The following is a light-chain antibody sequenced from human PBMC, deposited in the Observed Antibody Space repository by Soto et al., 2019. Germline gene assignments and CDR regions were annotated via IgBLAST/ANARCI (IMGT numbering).Light chain of an antibody. CDR1: QGINND. CDR2: GAS. J-gene: IGKJ3*01. V-gene: IGKV1-6*01. CDR3: LQDFKYPRT. Sequence: AIQMTQSPSSLSGAVGGRVTITCRASQGINNDLNWYQQKPGKAPQLLIYGASTLQRGVPSRFSGSGSGIDFTLTISSLQPEDFATYYCLQDFKYPRTFGPGTRVDL.